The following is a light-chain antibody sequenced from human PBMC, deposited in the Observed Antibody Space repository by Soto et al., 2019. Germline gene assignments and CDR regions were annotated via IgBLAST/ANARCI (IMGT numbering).Light chain of an antibody. V-gene: IGKV3-15*01. J-gene: IGKJ4*01. CDR3: QRYNNWPLT. CDR1: QGIGRT. CDR2: DSS. Sequence: EIVLTQSTAALSVSTGERVNLSCRASQGIGRTLAWYQQKPGQTPRLLIYDSSTRAIGIPARFSGSRSGTEFTLTINGLQSEDFAVYYCQRYNNWPLTFGGGTKVDIK.